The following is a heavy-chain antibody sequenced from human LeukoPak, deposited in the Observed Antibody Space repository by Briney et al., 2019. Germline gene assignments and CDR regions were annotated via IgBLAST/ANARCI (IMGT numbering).Heavy chain of an antibody. CDR1: GFTFSSYA. J-gene: IGHJ4*02. CDR2: ISYDGSNK. D-gene: IGHD3-10*01. Sequence: TGGSLRLSCAASGFTFSSYAMHWVRQAPGKGLEWVAVISYDGSNKYYADSVKGRFTISRDNSKNTLYLQMNSLRAEDTAVYYCARRSMVRGVSFDYWGQGTLVTVSS. CDR3: ARRSMVRGVSFDY. V-gene: IGHV3-30*04.